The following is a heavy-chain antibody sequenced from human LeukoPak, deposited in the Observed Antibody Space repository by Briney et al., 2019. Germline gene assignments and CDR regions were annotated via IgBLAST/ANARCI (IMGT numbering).Heavy chain of an antibody. Sequence: GASVKVSCKASGFTFTSSGMQWVRQARGQRLEWIGWIVVGSGNTNYAQKFQERVTITRDMSTSTAYMELSSLRSEDTAVYYCARVPLYDFWSGYTYGMDVWGQGTTVTVSS. CDR2: IVVGSGNT. CDR1: GFTFTSSG. CDR3: ARVPLYDFWSGYTYGMDV. D-gene: IGHD3-3*01. V-gene: IGHV1-58*02. J-gene: IGHJ6*02.